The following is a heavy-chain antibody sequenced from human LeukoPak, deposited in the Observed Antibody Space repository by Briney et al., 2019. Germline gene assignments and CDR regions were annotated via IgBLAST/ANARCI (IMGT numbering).Heavy chain of an antibody. CDR2: IYYSGHT. J-gene: IGHJ3*02. Sequence: SETLSLTCTVSGGSISSYYWSWIRQPPGKGLEWIGYIYYSGHTNYNPSLKSRVTISVDKSKNQFSLKLSSVTAADTAVYYCARGWVAPLDAFDIWGQGTMVTVSS. CDR1: GGSISSYY. CDR3: ARGWVAPLDAFDI. V-gene: IGHV4-59*12. D-gene: IGHD2-15*01.